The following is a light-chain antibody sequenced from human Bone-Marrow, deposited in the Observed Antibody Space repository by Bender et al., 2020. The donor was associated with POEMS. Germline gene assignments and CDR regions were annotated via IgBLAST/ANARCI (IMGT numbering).Light chain of an antibody. CDR1: SNDIGTYNY. CDR3: SSYAGNVYV. CDR2: EVI. J-gene: IGLJ1*01. Sequence: QSALTQPPSASGSPGQSVTISCTGTSNDIGTYNYVSCYQQHPGKAPKILIYEVIQRPSGVPARVSGSKSGNTASLTVYGIQAEDEAEYYCSSYAGNVYVFGTGTKVTVL. V-gene: IGLV2-8*01.